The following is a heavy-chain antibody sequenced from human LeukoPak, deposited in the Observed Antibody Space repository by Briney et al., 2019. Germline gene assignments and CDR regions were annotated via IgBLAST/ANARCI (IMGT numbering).Heavy chain of an antibody. CDR3: ARDLGGCSGGSCYHLDY. CDR2: ISSSGSTI. CDR1: GFTFSSYE. D-gene: IGHD2-15*01. Sequence: GGSLRLSCAASGFTFSSYEMNWVRQAAGKGLEWVSYISSSGSTIHYADSVKGRFTISRDNAKNSLYLQMNSLRAEDTAVYYCARDLGGCSGGSCYHLDYWGQGTLVTVSA. V-gene: IGHV3-48*03. J-gene: IGHJ4*02.